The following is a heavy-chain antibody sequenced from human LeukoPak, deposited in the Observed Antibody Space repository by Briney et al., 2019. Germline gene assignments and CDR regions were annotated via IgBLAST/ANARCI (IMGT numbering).Heavy chain of an antibody. J-gene: IGHJ4*02. Sequence: SETLSLTCTVSGGSISSSSYYWGWIRQPPGKGLEGIGSIYYSGSTYYNPSLKSRVTISVDTSKNQFSLKLSSVTAADTAVYYCARHVKFGSYYPPQAYYFDYWGQGTLVTVSS. D-gene: IGHD1-26*01. CDR2: IYYSGST. V-gene: IGHV4-39*01. CDR1: GGSISSSSYY. CDR3: ARHVKFGSYYPPQAYYFDY.